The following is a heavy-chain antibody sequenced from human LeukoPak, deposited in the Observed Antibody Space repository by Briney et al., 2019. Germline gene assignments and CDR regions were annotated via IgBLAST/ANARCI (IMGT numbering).Heavy chain of an antibody. J-gene: IGHJ6*02. CDR2: IIPIFGTA. CDR1: GGTFSSYA. V-gene: IGHV1-69*05. CDR3: ARHGNVLRYFDWLPDYYYYYGMGV. D-gene: IGHD3-9*01. Sequence: SVKVSCKASGGTFSSYAISWVRQAPGQGLEWMGGIIPIFGTANYAQKFQGRVTITTDESTSTAYMELSSLKASDTAMYYCARHGNVLRYFDWLPDYYYYYGMGVWGQGTTVTVSS.